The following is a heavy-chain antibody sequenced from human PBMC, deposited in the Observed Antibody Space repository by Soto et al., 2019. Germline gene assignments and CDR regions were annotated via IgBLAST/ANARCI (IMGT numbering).Heavy chain of an antibody. V-gene: IGHV1-8*01. Sequence: XSVKVSCKASAYTFPSYDINWVRQATRQGLEWMGWMNPNSGNTGYAQKFQGRVTMTRNTSISTAYMELSSLRSEDTAVYYCARGSNSHYYYGMDVCGQGTAHT. J-gene: IGHJ6*02. CDR1: AYTFPSYD. CDR2: MNPNSGNT. CDR3: ARGSNSHYYYGMDV. D-gene: IGHD4-4*01.